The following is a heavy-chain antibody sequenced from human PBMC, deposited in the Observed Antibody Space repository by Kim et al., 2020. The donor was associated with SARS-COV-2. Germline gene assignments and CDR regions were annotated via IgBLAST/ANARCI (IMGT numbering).Heavy chain of an antibody. J-gene: IGHJ6*02. Sequence: ASVKVSCKTSGYTFTSYGINWVRQAPGQGLEWMGWISGYDGDAKYVQVLQDRVTMTTDISTGTAYLEVRSLRSDDTAVYYCARAPYCSYSHCHTNYYYYNMDVWGQGTTVTVSS. CDR3: ARAPYCSYSHCHTNYYYYNMDV. CDR1: GYTFTSYG. V-gene: IGHV1-18*01. D-gene: IGHD2-15*01. CDR2: ISGYDGDA.